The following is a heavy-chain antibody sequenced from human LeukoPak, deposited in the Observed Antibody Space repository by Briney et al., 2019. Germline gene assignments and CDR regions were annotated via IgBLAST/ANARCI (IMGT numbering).Heavy chain of an antibody. D-gene: IGHD3-22*01. V-gene: IGHV3-21*01. CDR3: ARDSDSSGYCDY. J-gene: IGHJ4*02. CDR1: GFTFSSYS. Sequence: GGSLRLSCAASGFTFSSYSMNWVRQAPGKGLEWVSSISSSSSYIYYADSVKGRFTISRDNAKNSLYLQMNSLRAEDTAVYYCARDSDSSGYCDYWGQGTLATVSS. CDR2: ISSSSSYI.